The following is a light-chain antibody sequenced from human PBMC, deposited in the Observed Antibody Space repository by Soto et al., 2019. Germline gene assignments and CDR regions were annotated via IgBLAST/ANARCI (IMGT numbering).Light chain of an antibody. CDR2: AVN. Sequence: QSVLTQPPSASGPPGQSVTISCTGTSSDVGPYKYVSWYQQHPGKAPKLIIYAVNQRPSGVPDRFSGSKSGNTASLTVSGLQAEDEADYYCSSYASGNIYVFGTGTRSPS. J-gene: IGLJ1*01. V-gene: IGLV2-8*01. CDR3: SSYASGNIYV. CDR1: SSDVGPYKY.